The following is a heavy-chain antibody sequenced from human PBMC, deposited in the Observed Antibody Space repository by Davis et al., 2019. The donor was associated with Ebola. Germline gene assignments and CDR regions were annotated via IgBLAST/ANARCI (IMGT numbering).Heavy chain of an antibody. D-gene: IGHD2-15*01. CDR1: GFTFSSYA. CDR2: ISGSGGST. J-gene: IGHJ4*02. Sequence: PGGSLRLSCAASGFTFSSYAMSWVRQAPGKGLEWVSAISGSGGSTYYADSVKGRFTISRDNSKNTLYLQMNSLRAEDTAVYYCAKSPLRSSGPYYFDYWGQGTLVTVSS. CDR3: AKSPLRSSGPYYFDY. V-gene: IGHV3-23*01.